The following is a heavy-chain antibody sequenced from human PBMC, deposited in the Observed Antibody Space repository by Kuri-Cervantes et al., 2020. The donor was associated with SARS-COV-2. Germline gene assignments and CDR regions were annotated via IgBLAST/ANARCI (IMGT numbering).Heavy chain of an antibody. Sequence: SCAASGFTFSSYAMSWIRQPPGKGLEWIGYIYHSGSTYYNPSLKSRVTISVDRSKNQFSLKLSSVTAADTAVYYCARGLGRFDPWGQGTLVTVSS. D-gene: IGHD1-26*01. CDR2: IYHSGST. CDR1: GFTFSSYA. J-gene: IGHJ5*02. V-gene: IGHV4-30-2*01. CDR3: ARGLGRFDP.